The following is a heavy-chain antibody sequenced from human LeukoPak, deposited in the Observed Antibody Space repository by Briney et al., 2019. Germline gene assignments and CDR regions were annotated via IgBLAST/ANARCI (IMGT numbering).Heavy chain of an antibody. Sequence: PGGSLRLSCAASGFTFSSYWMSWVRQVPGKGLEWVANIKQDGSEKYYVDSVKGRFTVSRDNAKNSLYLQMNSLRAEDTAVYYCARKPRRRITIFGVVIRNWFDPWGQGTLVTVSS. J-gene: IGHJ5*02. CDR3: ARKPRRRITIFGVVIRNWFDP. CDR1: GFTFSSYW. CDR2: IKQDGSEK. D-gene: IGHD3-3*01. V-gene: IGHV3-7*01.